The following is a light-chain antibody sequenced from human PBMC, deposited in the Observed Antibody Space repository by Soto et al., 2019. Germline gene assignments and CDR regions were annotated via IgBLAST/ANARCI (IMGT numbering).Light chain of an antibody. Sequence: QSALTQPASVSGSPGQSITISCTGTSSDVGSYNLVSWYQQHPGKAPKLMIYEGSKRPSGVSNRFSGSKSGYTASLTISGLQAEDEADYYCCSYAGSSILIGGGTKLTVL. CDR1: SSDVGSYNL. CDR3: CSYAGSSIL. CDR2: EGS. J-gene: IGLJ2*01. V-gene: IGLV2-23*01.